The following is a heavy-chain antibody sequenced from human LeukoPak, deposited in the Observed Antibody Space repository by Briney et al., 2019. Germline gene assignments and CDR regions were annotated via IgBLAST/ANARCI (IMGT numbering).Heavy chain of an antibody. CDR3: ARGYDFWSGYYRPWSPWFDR. CDR2: IYYSGST. D-gene: IGHD3-3*01. V-gene: IGHV4-59*01. J-gene: IGHJ5*02. Sequence: PSETLSLTCTVSGGSISSYYWSWIRQPPGKGLEWIGYIYYSGSTNYNPSLKSRVTISVDTSKNQFSLKLSSVTAADTAVYYCARGYDFWSGYYRPWSPWFDRWGQGTLVTVSS. CDR1: GGSISSYY.